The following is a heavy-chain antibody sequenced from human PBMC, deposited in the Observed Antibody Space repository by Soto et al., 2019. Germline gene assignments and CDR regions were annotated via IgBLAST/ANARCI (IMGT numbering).Heavy chain of an antibody. CDR3: VREQLYYNDV. D-gene: IGHD2-8*01. Sequence: PGGSLRLSCAASGFTFRNYNMNWVRRSPGKGLEWVAHISLRGTTVDYADSVKGRFTISRDDADNSLFLQMNSLGAEDTALYYCVREQLYYNDV. CDR2: ISLRGTTV. J-gene: IGHJ3*01. V-gene: IGHV3-48*01. CDR1: GFTFRNYN.